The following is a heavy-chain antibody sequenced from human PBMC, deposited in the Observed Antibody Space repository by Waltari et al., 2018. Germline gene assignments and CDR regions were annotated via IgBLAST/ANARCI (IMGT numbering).Heavy chain of an antibody. CDR1: GGTLGSYA. J-gene: IGHJ5*02. CDR3: ARRQLGGPLDP. V-gene: IGHV1-69*12. D-gene: IGHD3-10*01. CDR2: LIPIFGAP. Sequence: QVHLVQSGAEVKKPGSSVKVSCEASGGTLGSYAITWVRQAPGQGLEWMGGLIPIFGAPNYAQRFQGRVTITADESTSTVYMELSSLKSEDTALYFCARRQLGGPLDPWGQGTLVTVSS.